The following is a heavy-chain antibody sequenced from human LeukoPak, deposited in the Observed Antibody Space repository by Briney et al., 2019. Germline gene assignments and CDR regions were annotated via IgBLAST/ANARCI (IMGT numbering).Heavy chain of an antibody. Sequence: ASVKVSCKASGYTFTDYYMHWVRQAPGQGLEWMGWINPNSGGTNYAQKFQGRVTMTRDTSISTAYMELSRLRSDDTAVYYCARVLGRYDSSGYYGDAFDIWGQGTMVTVSS. D-gene: IGHD3-22*01. J-gene: IGHJ3*02. V-gene: IGHV1-2*02. CDR1: GYTFTDYY. CDR3: ARVLGRYDSSGYYGDAFDI. CDR2: INPNSGGT.